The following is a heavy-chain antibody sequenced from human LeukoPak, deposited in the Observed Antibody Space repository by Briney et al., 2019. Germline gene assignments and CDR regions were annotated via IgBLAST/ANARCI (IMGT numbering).Heavy chain of an antibody. CDR2: INPSGGST. V-gene: IGHV1-46*01. CDR3: ARELTYYDFWSGQNNWFDP. J-gene: IGHJ5*02. Sequence: ASVKVSCKASGYTFTSYYMHWARQAPGQGLEWMGIINPSGGSTSYAQKFQGRVTMTRDTSTSTVYMELSSLRSEDTAVYYCARELTYYDFWSGQNNWFDPWGQGTLVTVSS. CDR1: GYTFTSYY. D-gene: IGHD3-3*01.